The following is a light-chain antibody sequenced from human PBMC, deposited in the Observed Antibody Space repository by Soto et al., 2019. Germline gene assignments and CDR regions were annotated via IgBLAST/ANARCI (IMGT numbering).Light chain of an antibody. CDR3: QQYKTYPRT. J-gene: IGKJ1*01. V-gene: IGKV3-20*01. Sequence: ESVLTKSPGTLSLYKGERATLSCRASQSVSSSYLAWYQQKPGQAPRLLIYGASSRATGIPSRFSGSGSGTEFTLTISSLQPDDFATYFCQQYKTYPRTFGQGTIVDIK. CDR2: GAS. CDR1: QSVSSSY.